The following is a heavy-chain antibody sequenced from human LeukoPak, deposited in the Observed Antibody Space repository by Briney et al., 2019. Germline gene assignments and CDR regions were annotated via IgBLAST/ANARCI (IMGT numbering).Heavy chain of an antibody. CDR1: GYSFTNYW. CDR2: IYPGDSDT. CDR3: ASYPASSGWSSDWYFDL. V-gene: IGHV5-51*01. Sequence: GESLKISCKGSGYSFTNYWIGWVRQMPGKGLEWMGIIYPGDSDTRYSPSFQGQVTISADKSISTAYLQWNSLKASDTAMYYCASYPASSGWSSDWYFDLWGRGTLVTVSS. D-gene: IGHD6-19*01. J-gene: IGHJ2*01.